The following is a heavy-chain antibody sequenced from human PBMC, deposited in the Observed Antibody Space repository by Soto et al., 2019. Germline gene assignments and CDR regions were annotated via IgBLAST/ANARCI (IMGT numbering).Heavy chain of an antibody. Sequence: GGSLRLSCAASGFTFSSYWMSWVRQATGKGLEWVANIKQDGSEKYYVDSVKGRFTISRDNAKNTLYLQMNSLRAEDTAVYYCARAKRYYDSSGYPDYWGQGTLVTVSS. CDR3: ARAKRYYDSSGYPDY. J-gene: IGHJ4*02. CDR2: IKQDGSEK. CDR1: GFTFSSYW. D-gene: IGHD3-22*01. V-gene: IGHV3-7*03.